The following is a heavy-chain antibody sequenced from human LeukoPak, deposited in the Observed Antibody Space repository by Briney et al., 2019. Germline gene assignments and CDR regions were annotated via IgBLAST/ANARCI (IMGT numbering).Heavy chain of an antibody. Sequence: GESLRLSCAASGFTFSSYAMSWVRQAPGKGLEWVSAISGSGGSTYYADSVKGRFTISRDNSKNTLYLQMNSLRAEDTAVYYCAKGPQREYFQHWGQGTLVTVSS. CDR3: AKGPQREYFQH. CDR1: GFTFSSYA. D-gene: IGHD1-26*01. CDR2: ISGSGGST. V-gene: IGHV3-23*01. J-gene: IGHJ1*01.